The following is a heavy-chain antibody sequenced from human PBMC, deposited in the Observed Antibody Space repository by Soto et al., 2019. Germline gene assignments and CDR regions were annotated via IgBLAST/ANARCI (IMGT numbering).Heavy chain of an antibody. V-gene: IGHV3-23*01. J-gene: IGHJ5*02. CDR3: VKNSGWFNT. CDR1: GFTFGTPD. CDR2: IDGSGGIT. Sequence: QLLQSGGGLVQPGGSLTLSCEASGFTFGTPDMSWVRQAPGEGLEWVSTIDGSGGITYYADSVKGRFTISRDNSRNTVYLQMNILRGDDTALYYCVKNSGWFNTWGQGALVTVSS. D-gene: IGHD3-10*01.